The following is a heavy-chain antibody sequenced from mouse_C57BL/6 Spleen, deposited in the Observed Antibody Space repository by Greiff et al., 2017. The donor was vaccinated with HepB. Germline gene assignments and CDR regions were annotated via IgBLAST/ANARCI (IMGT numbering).Heavy chain of an antibody. Sequence: VKLMESGAELVKPGASVKLSCKASGYTFTEYTIHWVKQRSGQGLEWIGWFYPGSGSIKYNEKFKDKATLTADKSSSTAYMELSRLTSDDSAVYFCARHAVYDYPTQAWFAYWGQGTLVTVSA. CDR2: FYPGSGSI. D-gene: IGHD2-4*01. J-gene: IGHJ3*01. V-gene: IGHV1-62-2*01. CDR3: ARHAVYDYPTQAWFAY. CDR1: GYTFTEYT.